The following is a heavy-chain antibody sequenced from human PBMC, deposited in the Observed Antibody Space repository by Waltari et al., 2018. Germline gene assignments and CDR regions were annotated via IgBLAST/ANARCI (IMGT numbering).Heavy chain of an antibody. J-gene: IGHJ6*02. CDR3: ATNYCTSTSCYKGGGSGGTDV. CDR2: TYYRSKWYN. V-gene: IGHV6-1*01. Sequence: QVQLQQSGPGLVKPSQTLSLTCVISGDSVSSKSAVWNWIRQSPSRGLEWLGRTYYRSKWYNDYAGSVKSRITIKPDTSKNQFSLQLNSVTPEDTAVYYCATNYCTSTSCYKGGGSGGTDVWGQGTTVTVSS. D-gene: IGHD2-2*02. CDR1: GDSVSSKSAV.